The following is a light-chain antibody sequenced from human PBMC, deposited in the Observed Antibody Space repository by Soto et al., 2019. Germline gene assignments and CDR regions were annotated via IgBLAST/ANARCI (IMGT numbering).Light chain of an antibody. Sequence: QSVLTQPRSVSGSPGQSVTISCTGSSSDVGGSNHVSWYQHHPGKAPKFIIYDVIKRPSGVPDRFSGSKYGNTAYLTISGLQAEDEADYYCCSQAGTYTFVFGTGTKLTVL. CDR1: SSDVGGSNH. J-gene: IGLJ1*01. V-gene: IGLV2-11*01. CDR3: CSQAGTYTFV. CDR2: DVI.